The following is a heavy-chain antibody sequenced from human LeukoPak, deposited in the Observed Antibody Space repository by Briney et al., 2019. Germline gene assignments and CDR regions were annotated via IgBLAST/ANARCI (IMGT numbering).Heavy chain of an antibody. D-gene: IGHD3-3*01. Sequence: GGSLRLSCGASGFTLSNYWMHWVREAPGKGLVWVSRINSEGINTSYVDSVKGRFTISRDNSKNTLYLQMNSLSAEDTAVYYCARDGGFLEWLPYYFDYWGQGTLVTVSS. CDR1: GFTLSNYW. CDR3: ARDGGFLEWLPYYFDY. J-gene: IGHJ4*02. CDR2: INSEGINT. V-gene: IGHV3-74*01.